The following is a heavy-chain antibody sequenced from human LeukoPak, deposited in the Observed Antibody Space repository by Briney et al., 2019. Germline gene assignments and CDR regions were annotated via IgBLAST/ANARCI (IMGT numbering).Heavy chain of an antibody. V-gene: IGHV1-2*02. CDR1: GYTFTGYY. D-gene: IGHD5-18*01. J-gene: IGHJ4*02. CDR3: ARRGSGYGYDY. CDR2: INPNNDDT. Sequence: ASVKVSCKASGYTFTGYYMHWVRQAAGQGLEWMGWINPNNDDTNYAQKFQGRVTMTRDTSISTAYMELSSLTSDDTAVYYCARRGSGYGYDYWGQGTLVTVSS.